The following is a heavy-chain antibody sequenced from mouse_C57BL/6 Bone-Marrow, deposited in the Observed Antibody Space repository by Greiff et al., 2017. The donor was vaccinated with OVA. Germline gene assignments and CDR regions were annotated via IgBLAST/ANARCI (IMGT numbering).Heavy chain of an antibody. J-gene: IGHJ2*01. V-gene: IGHV1-64*01. CDR1: GYTFTSYW. Sequence: QVQLQQPGAELVKPGASVKLSCKASGYTFTSYWMHWVKQRPGQGLEWIGMIHPNSGSTNYNEKFKSKATLTVAKSSSTAYMQLSSLTSEDSAVDSGARSEYYGSSEAFDYWGQGTTLTVSS. CDR3: ARSEYYGSSEAFDY. D-gene: IGHD1-1*01. CDR2: IHPNSGST.